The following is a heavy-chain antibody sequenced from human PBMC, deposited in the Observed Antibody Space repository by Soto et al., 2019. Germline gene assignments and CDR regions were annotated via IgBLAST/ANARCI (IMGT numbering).Heavy chain of an antibody. V-gene: IGHV1-69*01. J-gene: IGHJ5*02. Sequence: QVQLVQSGAEVKHPGSSVKVSCKASGGTFSRDAISWVRQAPGQGLEWMGGIIPMFGTAKYVQKFQGRLTITADESTTTFYVEVRSLRADVTAGCYGARGVGVVAGSQLSWFDPWGQGTLVTVSS. CDR2: IIPMFGTA. CDR3: ARGVGVVAGSQLSWFDP. CDR1: GGTFSRDA. D-gene: IGHD2-15*01.